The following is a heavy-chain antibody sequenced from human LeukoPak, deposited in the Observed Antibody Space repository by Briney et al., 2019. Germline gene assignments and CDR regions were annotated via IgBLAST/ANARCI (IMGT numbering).Heavy chain of an antibody. V-gene: IGHV3-74*01. CDR2: IKSDGSST. CDR1: GFTFNTHW. D-gene: IGHD1-26*01. Sequence: GGSLRLSCAASGFTFNTHWMHWVRQAPRKRLVWVSRIKSDGSSTSYADSVKGRFTISRDNAKNTLYLQMNSLRAEDTAVYYCAGNPFYSGSYSNYWGQGTLVTVSS. CDR3: AGNPFYSGSYSNY. J-gene: IGHJ4*02.